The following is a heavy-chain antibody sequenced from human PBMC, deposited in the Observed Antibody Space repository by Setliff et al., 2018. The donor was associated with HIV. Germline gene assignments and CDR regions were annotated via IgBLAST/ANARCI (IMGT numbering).Heavy chain of an antibody. CDR2: INPNSGGT. D-gene: IGHD2-8*01. CDR1: GYTFTGYY. Sequence: ASVKVSCKASGYTFTGYYMHWVRQAPGQGLEWMGRINPNSGGTNHAQKFQGRVTMTRDTSISTAYMELSRLRSDDTAVYYCASKIFCTNGVCLDAFDIWGQGTKVTVS. CDR3: ASKIFCTNGVCLDAFDI. V-gene: IGHV1-2*06. J-gene: IGHJ3*02.